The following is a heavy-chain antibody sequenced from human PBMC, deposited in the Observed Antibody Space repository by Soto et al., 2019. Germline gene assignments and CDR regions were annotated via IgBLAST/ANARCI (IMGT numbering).Heavy chain of an antibody. CDR1: GFSLNNYG. CDR3: ATGGFCSGGSCPGYFFYYYGMNV. J-gene: IGHJ6*02. D-gene: IGHD2-15*01. CDR2: ISNNGSNS. V-gene: IGHV3-30*03. Sequence: VQLVESGGGVVQPGTSLRLSCAASGFSLNNYGMNWVRQAPGKGLVWVAVISNNGSNSYYADSVRGRFTISRDNSKNTLHLQLNSLRPADTAVYYCATGGFCSGGSCPGYFFYYYGMNVWGQGTTVTVSS.